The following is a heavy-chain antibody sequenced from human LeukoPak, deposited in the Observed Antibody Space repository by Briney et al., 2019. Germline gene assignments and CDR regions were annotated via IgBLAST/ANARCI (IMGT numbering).Heavy chain of an antibody. Sequence: ASVKVSCKASGYTFTSYYMHWVRQAPGQGLEWMGIINPSDGSTSYAQKFQGRVTMTRDTSTTTVYMELSSLRSEDTAVYYCAXXTPYDSSGYSFDYWGQGTLVTVSS. CDR3: AXXTPYDSSGYSFDY. CDR2: INPSDGST. CDR1: GYTFTSYY. V-gene: IGHV1-46*01. J-gene: IGHJ4*02. D-gene: IGHD3-22*01.